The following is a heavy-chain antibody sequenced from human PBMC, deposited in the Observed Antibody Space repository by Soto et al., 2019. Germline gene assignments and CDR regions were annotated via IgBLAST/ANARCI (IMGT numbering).Heavy chain of an antibody. D-gene: IGHD5-18*01. CDR2: INHSGST. Sequence: QVQLQQWGAGLLKPSETLSLTCAVYGGSFSGYYWSWIRQPPGKGLEWMGEINHSGSTNYNPSLKSRVTISVDTSKNQFSLKLSSVTAAVTAVYYCASRGSSYGYYYYYGMDVWGQGTTVTVSS. J-gene: IGHJ6*02. CDR1: GGSFSGYY. V-gene: IGHV4-34*01. CDR3: ASRGSSYGYYYYYGMDV.